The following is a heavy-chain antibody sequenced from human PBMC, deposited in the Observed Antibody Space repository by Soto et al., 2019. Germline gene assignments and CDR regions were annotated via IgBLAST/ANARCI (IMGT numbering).Heavy chain of an antibody. Sequence: PGGSLRLSCAASGFTISSYAMNWVRQAPGKGLEWVSAISGSGGSTYYADSVKGRFTISRDNSKNTLYLQMNSLRAEDTAVYYCAKDGVDYDILTGYSKGAYYFDYWGQGTLVTVSS. CDR3: AKDGVDYDILTGYSKGAYYFDY. V-gene: IGHV3-23*01. J-gene: IGHJ4*02. CDR1: GFTISSYA. D-gene: IGHD3-9*01. CDR2: ISGSGGST.